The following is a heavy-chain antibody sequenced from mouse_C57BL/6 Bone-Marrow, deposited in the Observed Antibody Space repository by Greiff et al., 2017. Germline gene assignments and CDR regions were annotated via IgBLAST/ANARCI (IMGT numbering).Heavy chain of an antibody. Sequence: EVQGVESGGGLVKPGGSLKLSCAASGFTFSDYGMHWVRQAPEKGLEWVAYISSGSSTIYYADTVKGRFTISRDNAKNTLFLQMTSLRSEDTAMYYCARMGPIYSNYWYFDVWGTGTTVTVSS. CDR3: ARMGPIYSNYWYFDV. V-gene: IGHV5-17*01. J-gene: IGHJ1*03. CDR2: ISSGSSTI. D-gene: IGHD2-5*01. CDR1: GFTFSDYG.